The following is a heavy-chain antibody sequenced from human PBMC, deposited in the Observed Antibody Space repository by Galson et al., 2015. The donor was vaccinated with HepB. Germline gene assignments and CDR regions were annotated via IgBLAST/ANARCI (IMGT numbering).Heavy chain of an antibody. D-gene: IGHD3-10*01. V-gene: IGHV3-73*01. CDR2: IRSKANSYAT. J-gene: IGHJ4*02. CDR1: GFTFSGSA. CDR3: TNDHGVITPAY. Sequence: SLRLSCAASGFTFSGSAMHWVRQASGKGLEWVGRIRSKANSYATAYAASVKGRFTISRDDSKNTAYLQMNSLKTEDTAVYYCTNDHGVITPAYWGQGTLVTVSS.